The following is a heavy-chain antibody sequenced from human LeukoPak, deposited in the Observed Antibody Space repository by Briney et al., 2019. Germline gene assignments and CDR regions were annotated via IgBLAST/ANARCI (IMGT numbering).Heavy chain of an antibody. Sequence: SVKVSCKASGGTFSSYAISWVRQAPGQGLEWMGGIIPIFGTANYAQRFQGRVTITADKSTSTAYMELSSLRSEDTAVYYCARGDTAMVLDYWGQGTLATVSS. D-gene: IGHD5-18*01. J-gene: IGHJ4*02. CDR2: IIPIFGTA. V-gene: IGHV1-69*06. CDR1: GGTFSSYA. CDR3: ARGDTAMVLDY.